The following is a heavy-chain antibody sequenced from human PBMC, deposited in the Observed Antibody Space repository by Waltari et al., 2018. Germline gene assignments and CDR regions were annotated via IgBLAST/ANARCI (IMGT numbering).Heavy chain of an antibody. CDR3: ARDPVDYYDSSGYYSFDY. J-gene: IGHJ4*02. Sequence: QVQLQESGPGLVKPSETLSLTCAVSGYSISSGYYWGWIRQPPGKGLEGSGSIYHSGSTYYSPSLKSRVTISVDTSKNQFSLKLSSVTAADTAVYYCARDPVDYYDSSGYYSFDYWGQGTLVTVSS. V-gene: IGHV4-38-2*02. D-gene: IGHD3-22*01. CDR1: GYSISSGYY. CDR2: IYHSGST.